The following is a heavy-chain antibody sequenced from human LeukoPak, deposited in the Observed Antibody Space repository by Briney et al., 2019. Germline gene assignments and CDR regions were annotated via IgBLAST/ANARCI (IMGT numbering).Heavy chain of an antibody. Sequence: SSETLSLTCTVSGGSFSSSDYYWGWIRQPPGKGLEWIGSIYYSGTTNYNPSLASRVTVSVDTSKNQFSLNLTSVTAADTAVYFCARGIVYGSGSYYKAYYFDSWGQGTLVTVSS. CDR3: ARGIVYGSGSYYKAYYFDS. CDR2: IYYSGTT. CDR1: GGSFSSSDYY. D-gene: IGHD3-10*01. V-gene: IGHV4-39*07. J-gene: IGHJ4*02.